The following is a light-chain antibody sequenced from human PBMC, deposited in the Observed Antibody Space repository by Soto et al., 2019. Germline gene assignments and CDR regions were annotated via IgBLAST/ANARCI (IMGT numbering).Light chain of an antibody. CDR1: QSISSW. V-gene: IGKV1-5*03. J-gene: IGKJ2*03. CDR2: KAS. Sequence: DIQMTQSPSTLSASVGDRVTITCWASQSISSWLAWYQQKPGKAPKLLIYKASTLESGVPSRFSGSGSGTEFTLTISSLQPDDSATYYCQYYNSRFCQGTKVEIK. CDR3: QYYNSR.